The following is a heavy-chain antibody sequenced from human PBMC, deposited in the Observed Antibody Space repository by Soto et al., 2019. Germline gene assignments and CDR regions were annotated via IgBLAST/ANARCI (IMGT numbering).Heavy chain of an antibody. CDR2: INHSGST. CDR1: GGSFSGYY. V-gene: IGHV4-34*01. J-gene: IGHJ6*03. CDR3: ASFLVVPAAYMDV. D-gene: IGHD2-2*01. Sequence: QVQLQQWGAGLLKPSETLSLTCAVYGGSFSGYYWSWIRQPPGKGLEWIGEINHSGSTNYNPSLKSRVTISVDTSKHQLSLKLSSVTAADTAVYYCASFLVVPAAYMDVWGKGTTVTVSS.